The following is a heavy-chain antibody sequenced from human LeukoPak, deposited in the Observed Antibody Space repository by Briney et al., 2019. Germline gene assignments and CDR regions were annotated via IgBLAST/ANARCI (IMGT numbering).Heavy chain of an antibody. CDR2: ISNRTTYK. D-gene: IGHD2-8*01. Sequence: GGSLRFSCLDSGCNFSAYTLNGVRQAPGKGLEGLSSISNRTTYKYYADSVKGRFAISRDNAKNSVFLQMHSLRAEDTAVYYCATDNARGFDYWGQGTLVTVSS. J-gene: IGHJ4*02. V-gene: IGHV3-21*01. CDR3: ATDNARGFDY. CDR1: GCNFSAYT.